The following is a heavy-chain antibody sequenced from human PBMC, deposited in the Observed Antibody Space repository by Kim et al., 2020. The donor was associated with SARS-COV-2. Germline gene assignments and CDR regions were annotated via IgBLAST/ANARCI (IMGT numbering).Heavy chain of an antibody. J-gene: IGHJ4*02. V-gene: IGHV3-48*04. CDR2: ISSSSSTI. Sequence: GGSLRLSCAASGFTFSSYSMNWVRQAPGKGLEWVSYISSSSSTIYYADSVKGRFTISRDNAKNSLYLQMNSLRAEDTAVYYCASAGWYYIDYWGQGTLVTVSS. D-gene: IGHD6-19*01. CDR1: GFTFSSYS. CDR3: ASAGWYYIDY.